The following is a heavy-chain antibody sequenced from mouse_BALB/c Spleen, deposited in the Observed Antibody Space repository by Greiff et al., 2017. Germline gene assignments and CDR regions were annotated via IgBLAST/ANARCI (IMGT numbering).Heavy chain of an antibody. CDR2: ISYSGST. V-gene: IGHV3-2*02. J-gene: IGHJ4*01. CDR3: ARWRPYYAMDY. Sequence: DVKLQESGPGLVKPSQSLSLTCTVTVYSITSDYAWNWIRQFPGNKLEWMGYISYSGSTSYNPSLKSRISITRDTSKNQFFLQLNSVTTEDTATYYCARWRPYYAMDYWGQGTSVTVSS. CDR1: VYSITSDYA.